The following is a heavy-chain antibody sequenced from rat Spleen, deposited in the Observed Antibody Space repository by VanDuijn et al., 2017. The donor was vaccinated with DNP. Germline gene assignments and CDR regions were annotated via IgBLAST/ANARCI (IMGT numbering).Heavy chain of an antibody. CDR3: ARHANYGSLVYAMDA. Sequence: EVQLVESGGGLVQPGRSLKLSCAASGFTFSNYYMAWVRQAPTKGLEWVASISTGGGDTYYRDSVKGRFTISRDNAKSTLYLQMDSLRSEETATYYCARHANYGSLVYAMDAWGQGTSVTVSS. D-gene: IGHD1-3*01. V-gene: IGHV5S11*01. CDR2: ISTGGGDT. J-gene: IGHJ4*01. CDR1: GFTFSNYY.